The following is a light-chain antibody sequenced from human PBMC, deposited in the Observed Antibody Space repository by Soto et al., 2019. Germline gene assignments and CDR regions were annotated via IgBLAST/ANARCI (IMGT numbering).Light chain of an antibody. J-gene: IGKJ4*01. CDR3: QQFSSYPLT. CDR2: SAS. V-gene: IGKV3-20*01. Sequence: EIVLTQSPGTLSLSPGERATLSCRASQSVSSSHLAWYQQKPGQAPRLLIYSASSRATGIPDRFSGSGSGTDFTLTISRLEPEDFAVYYCQQFSSYPLTFGGGTTGDIK. CDR1: QSVSSSH.